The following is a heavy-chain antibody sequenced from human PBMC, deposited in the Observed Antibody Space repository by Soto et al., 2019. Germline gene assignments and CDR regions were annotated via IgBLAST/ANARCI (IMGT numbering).Heavy chain of an antibody. CDR3: ARAVDIVATTNYYMDV. V-gene: IGHV1-2*04. CDR1: GYTFTGYY. J-gene: IGHJ6*03. Sequence: VASVKVSCKASGYTFTGYYMHWVRQAPGQGLEWMGWMNPNSGSTNYAQKFQGWVTMTRNTSISTAYMELSRLRSEDTAVYYCARAVDIVATTNYYMDVWGKGTTVTVSS. CDR2: MNPNSGST. D-gene: IGHD5-12*01.